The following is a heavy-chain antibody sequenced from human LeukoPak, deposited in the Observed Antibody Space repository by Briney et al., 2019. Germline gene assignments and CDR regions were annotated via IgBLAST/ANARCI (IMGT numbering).Heavy chain of an antibody. J-gene: IGHJ4*02. CDR2: IYYSGST. V-gene: IGHV4-59*01. Sequence: SETLSLTCTVSGGSISSYYWSWIRQPPGKGLEWIGYIYYSGSTNYNPSLKSRVTISVDTSKNQFSLKLTSVTAADTGVYYCAGGRRDYGVWGLFWDYWAQGTLLTVSS. CDR1: GGSISSYY. CDR3: AGGRRDYGVWGLFWDY. D-gene: IGHD4-17*01.